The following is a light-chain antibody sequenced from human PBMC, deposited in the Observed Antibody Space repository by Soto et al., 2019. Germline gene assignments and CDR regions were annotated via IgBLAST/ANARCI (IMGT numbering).Light chain of an antibody. Sequence: DIQMTQSPSTLSASVGDRVNITCRASQTISNWLAWYQQKPGKAPKLLIFDASTLESGVPSRFSGSGSGTEFTLTISSLQPDDFATYYCHQYSFLYTFGQGTKLEIK. CDR1: QTISNW. V-gene: IGKV1-5*01. CDR3: HQYSFLYT. CDR2: DAS. J-gene: IGKJ2*01.